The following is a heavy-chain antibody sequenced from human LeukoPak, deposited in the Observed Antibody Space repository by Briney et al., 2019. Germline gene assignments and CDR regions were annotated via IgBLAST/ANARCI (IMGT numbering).Heavy chain of an antibody. CDR2: IIPIFGTA. Sequence: ASVKVSCKASGGTFSSYAISWVRQAPGQGLEWMGGIIPIFGTANYAQKFQGRVTITTDESTSTAYMELSSLRSEDTAVYYCARTPSTYDILTGSHYWGQGTLVAVSS. V-gene: IGHV1-69*05. D-gene: IGHD3-9*01. CDR3: ARTPSTYDILTGSHY. J-gene: IGHJ4*02. CDR1: GGTFSSYA.